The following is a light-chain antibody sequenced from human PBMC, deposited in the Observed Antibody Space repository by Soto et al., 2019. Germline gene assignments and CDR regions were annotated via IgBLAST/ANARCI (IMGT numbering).Light chain of an antibody. Sequence: AIRMTQSPSSLSASIGERVTITCRASHVVSNYLAWYQQKPGKAPKALIYAASFLQSGVPSRFSGSGSATDFSLTISFLQSEDFATYYCQHYYSYPYTFGQGTTLQMK. J-gene: IGKJ2*01. CDR1: HVVSNY. V-gene: IGKV1-8*01. CDR2: AAS. CDR3: QHYYSYPYT.